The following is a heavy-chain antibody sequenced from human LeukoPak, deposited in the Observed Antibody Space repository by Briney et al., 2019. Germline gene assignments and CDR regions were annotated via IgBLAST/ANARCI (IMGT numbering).Heavy chain of an antibody. J-gene: IGHJ4*02. V-gene: IGHV4-4*07. CDR2: IYTSGST. CDR3: AREGLYSSSWYEELYYFDY. D-gene: IGHD6-13*01. CDR1: GGSISSYY. Sequence: PSETLSLTCTVSGGSISSYYWSWIRQPAGKGLEWIGRIYTSGSTNYNPSLKSRVTMSVDTSKNQFSLKLSSVTAVDTAVYYCAREGLYSSSWYEELYYFDYWGQGTLVTVSS.